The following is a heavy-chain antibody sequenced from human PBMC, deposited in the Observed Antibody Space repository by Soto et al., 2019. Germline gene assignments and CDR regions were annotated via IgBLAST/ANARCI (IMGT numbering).Heavy chain of an antibody. CDR1: GGSLSSGDYY. CDR2: IYYSGST. J-gene: IGHJ4*02. V-gene: IGHV4-30-4*01. CDR3: ARWNYYDSSGRDY. Sequence: SETLSLTCTVSGGSLSSGDYYWSWIRQPPGKGLEWIGYIYYSGSTYYNPSLKSRVTISVDTSKNQFSLKLSSVTAADTAVYYCARWNYYDSSGRDYWGQGTLVTVSS. D-gene: IGHD3-22*01.